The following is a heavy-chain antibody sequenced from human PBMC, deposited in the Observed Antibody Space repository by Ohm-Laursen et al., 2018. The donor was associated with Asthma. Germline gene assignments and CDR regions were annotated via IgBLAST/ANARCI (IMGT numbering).Heavy chain of an antibody. V-gene: IGHV1-2*04. J-gene: IGHJ6*02. CDR3: AREGYCSSTSCYGGYYYYGMDV. D-gene: IGHD2-2*01. CDR2: INPNSGGT. CDR1: GYTFTGYY. Sequence: SVKVSCKASGYTFTGYYMHWVRQAPGQGLEWMGWINPNSGGTNYAQKFQGWVTMTRDTSISTAYMELSRLRSDDTAVYYCAREGYCSSTSCYGGYYYYGMDVWGQGTTVTVSS.